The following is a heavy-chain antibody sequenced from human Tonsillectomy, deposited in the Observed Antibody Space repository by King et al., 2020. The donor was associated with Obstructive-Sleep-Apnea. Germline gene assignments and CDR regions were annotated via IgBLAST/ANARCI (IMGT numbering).Heavy chain of an antibody. J-gene: IGHJ4*02. CDR3: ARDSYDVSSYYSRAPVY. V-gene: IGHV4-59*01. D-gene: IGHD3-22*01. CDR2: IYYNGDT. Sequence: VQLQESGPGLVRPSETLSLTCTVSGGSISSYYWSWIRQPPGKGLEWIGYIYYNGDTNYKPSLKSRVSISVDTSKNQFSLKLYSVTAADTAVYYCARDSYDVSSYYSRAPVYWGQGTLVTVSS. CDR1: GGSISSYY.